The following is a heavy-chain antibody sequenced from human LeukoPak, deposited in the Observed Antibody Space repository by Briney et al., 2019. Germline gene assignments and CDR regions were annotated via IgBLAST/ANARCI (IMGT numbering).Heavy chain of an antibody. D-gene: IGHD3-22*01. CDR3: ARGEIVSSGYYYVGTRNWFDP. CDR1: GGSFSGYY. CDR2: INHSGST. Sequence: SETLSLTCAVYGGSFSGYYWSWIRQPPGKGLEWIGEINHSGSTNYNPSLKSRVTISVDTSKNQFSLKLSSVTAADTAVYYCARGEIVSSGYYYVGTRNWFDPWGQGTLVTVSS. V-gene: IGHV4-34*01. J-gene: IGHJ5*02.